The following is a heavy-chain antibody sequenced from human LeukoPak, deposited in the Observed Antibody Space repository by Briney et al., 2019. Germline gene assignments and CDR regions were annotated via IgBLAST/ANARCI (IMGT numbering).Heavy chain of an antibody. V-gene: IGHV4-31*03. J-gene: IGHJ5*02. CDR3: ARLFSGWPDKSYWLDP. CDR2: IYYSGST. Sequence: SETLSLTCTVSGGSISSGGYYWSWIRQLPGKGLEWIGYIYYSGSTYYNPSLKSRVTISVDTSKNQFSLKLSSVTAADTAVYYCARLFSGWPDKSYWLDPWGQGTLVTVSS. D-gene: IGHD3-10*01. CDR1: GGSISSGGYY.